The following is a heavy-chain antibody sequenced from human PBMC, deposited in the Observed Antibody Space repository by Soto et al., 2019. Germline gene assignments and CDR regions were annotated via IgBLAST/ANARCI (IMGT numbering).Heavy chain of an antibody. Sequence: QVQLLESGPGLVKPSQTLSLTCTVSGGSISSGGYYWSWIRQHPGKGLEWIGYIYYSGSTYYNPSLKSRVTISVVTSKNQFSLQLSSVTAADTAVYYCARGPGIMAKIDYWGQGTLVTVSS. D-gene: IGHD3-16*01. V-gene: IGHV4-31*03. J-gene: IGHJ4*02. CDR2: IYYSGST. CDR1: GGSISSGGYY. CDR3: ARGPGIMAKIDY.